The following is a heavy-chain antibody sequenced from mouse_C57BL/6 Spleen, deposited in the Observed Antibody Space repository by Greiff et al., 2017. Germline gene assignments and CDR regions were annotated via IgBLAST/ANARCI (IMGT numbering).Heavy chain of an antibody. Sequence: VQLKESGPGLVKPSQSLSLTCSVTGYSITSGYYWNWIRQFPGNKLEWMGYISYDGSNNYNPSLKNRISITRDTSKNQFFLKLNSVTTEDTATYYCARGYDYEDYAMDYWGQGTSVTVSS. J-gene: IGHJ4*01. CDR2: ISYDGSN. D-gene: IGHD2-4*01. CDR1: GYSITSGYY. V-gene: IGHV3-6*01. CDR3: ARGYDYEDYAMDY.